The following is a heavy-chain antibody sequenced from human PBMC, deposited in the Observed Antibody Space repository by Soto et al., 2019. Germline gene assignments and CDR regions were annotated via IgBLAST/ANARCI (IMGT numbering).Heavy chain of an antibody. CDR3: AKSGWLQLRGYFDS. CDR2: ISYDGSNK. J-gene: IGHJ4*02. CDR1: GFTFSNYG. Sequence: SLRLSCAASGFTFSNYGMHWVRQAPGKGLEWVAVISYDGSNKYYADSVKGRFTISRDNSKNTLYLQMNSLRAEDTAVYYCAKSGWLQLRGYFDSWGQGTLVTVSS. D-gene: IGHD5-12*01. V-gene: IGHV3-30*18.